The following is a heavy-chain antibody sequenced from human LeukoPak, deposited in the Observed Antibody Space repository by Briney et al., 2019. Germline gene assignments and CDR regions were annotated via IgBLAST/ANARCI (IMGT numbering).Heavy chain of an antibody. CDR2: INTNTGNP. D-gene: IGHD5-18*01. Sequence: ASVKVSCTTSGYSENFYGITWVRQVAGQGLEWMGWINTNTGNPTYAQGFTGRFVFSLDTSVSTAYLQISSLKAEDTAVYYCARDQRGDSYGFDLWGRGTLVTVSS. J-gene: IGHJ2*01. CDR1: GYSENFYG. V-gene: IGHV7-4-1*02. CDR3: ARDQRGDSYGFDL.